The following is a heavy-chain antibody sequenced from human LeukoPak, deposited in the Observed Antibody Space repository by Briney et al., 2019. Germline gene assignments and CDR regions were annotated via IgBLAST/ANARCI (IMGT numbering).Heavy chain of an antibody. CDR1: GFTFSSFE. CDR3: AELVITMIGGV. V-gene: IGHV3-48*03. CDR2: ISSSGSSI. D-gene: IGHD3-10*02. J-gene: IGHJ6*04. Sequence: PGGSLRLSCAASGFTFSSFEMKWVRPAPGKGLEWGSYISSSGSSIYYSDFFKGRITIFRENAKKLIELQMNSRKAEGKAVLFCAELVITMIGGVWGKGITIIISS.